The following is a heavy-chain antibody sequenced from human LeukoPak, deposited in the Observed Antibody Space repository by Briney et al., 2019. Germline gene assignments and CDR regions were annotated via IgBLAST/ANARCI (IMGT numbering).Heavy chain of an antibody. V-gene: IGHV3-53*01. J-gene: IGHJ4*02. CDR3: AREGHYYDSSGYYYAFDY. CDR2: IYSGGST. CDR1: GFTVSSNH. D-gene: IGHD3-22*01. Sequence: GGSLRLSCAASGFTVSSNHMSWVRQAPGKGLEWVSVIYSGGSTYYADSVKGRFTISRDNSKNTLYLQMNSLRAEDTAVYYCAREGHYYDSSGYYYAFDYWGQGALVTVSS.